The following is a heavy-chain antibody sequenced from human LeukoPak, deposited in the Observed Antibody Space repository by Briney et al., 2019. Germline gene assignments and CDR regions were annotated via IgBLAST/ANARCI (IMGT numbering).Heavy chain of an antibody. CDR2: IYTSGST. D-gene: IGHD5-18*01. V-gene: IGHV4-61*02. Sequence: PSETLSLTCTVSGGSISSGSYYWSWIRQPAGKGLEWIGRIYTSGSTNYNPSLKSRVTISVDTSKNQFSLKLSSVTAADTAVYYCARAVDTAMVSWFDPWSQGTLVTVSS. CDR3: ARAVDTAMVSWFDP. CDR1: GGSISSGSYY. J-gene: IGHJ5*02.